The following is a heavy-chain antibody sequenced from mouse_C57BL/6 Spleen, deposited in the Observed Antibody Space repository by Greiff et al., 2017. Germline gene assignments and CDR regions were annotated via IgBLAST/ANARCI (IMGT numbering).Heavy chain of an antibody. CDR2: IYPGSGST. J-gene: IGHJ2*01. CDR1: GYTFTSYW. Sequence: QVQLQQPGAELVKPGASVKMSCKASGYTFTSYWITWVKQRPGQGLEWIGDIYPGSGSTNYNEKFKSKATLTVDTSSSTAYMQLSSLTSEDSAVYYCAREGYGNSYCDYWGQGTTLTVSS. D-gene: IGHD2-1*01. V-gene: IGHV1-55*01. CDR3: AREGYGNSYCDY.